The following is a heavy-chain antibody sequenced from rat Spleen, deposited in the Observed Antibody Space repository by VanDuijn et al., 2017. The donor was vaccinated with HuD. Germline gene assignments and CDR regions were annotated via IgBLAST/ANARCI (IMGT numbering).Heavy chain of an antibody. CDR2: INTGSGGT. CDR3: AMGAAAVMDA. D-gene: IGHD1-2*01. CDR1: GYTFTSYD. V-gene: IGHV1-57*01. J-gene: IGHJ4*01. Sequence: QVQLQQSGAELAKPGSSVKISCKASGYTFTSYDISWIKQTTGKGLEYIGYINTGSGGTYYNEKFKGKATLTVDKSSSTAFMQRSSLTPEDTAVYYCAMGAAAVMDAWGQGASVTVSS.